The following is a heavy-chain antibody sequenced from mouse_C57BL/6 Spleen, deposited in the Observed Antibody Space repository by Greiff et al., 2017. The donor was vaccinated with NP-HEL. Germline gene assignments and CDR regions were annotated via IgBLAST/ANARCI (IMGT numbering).Heavy chain of an antibody. CDR2: INPSTGGT. Sequence: VQLQQSGPELVKPGASVKISCKASGYSFTGYYMNWVKQSPEKSLEWIGEINPSTGGTTYNQKFKAKATLTVDKSSSTAYMQLKSLTSEDSAVYYCARSYYGSSGWVDYWGQGTSVTVSS. CDR3: ARSYYGSSGWVDY. V-gene: IGHV1-42*01. CDR1: GYSFTGYY. J-gene: IGHJ4*01. D-gene: IGHD1-1*01.